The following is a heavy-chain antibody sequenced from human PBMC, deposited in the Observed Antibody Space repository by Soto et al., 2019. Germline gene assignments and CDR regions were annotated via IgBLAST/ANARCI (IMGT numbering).Heavy chain of an antibody. CDR2: IYYSGST. CDR3: ARGRRDGYYYYGMDV. J-gene: IGHJ6*02. Sequence: SETLSLTCTVSGGSVSSGSYYWSWIRQPPGKGLEWIGYIYYSGSTNYNPSLKSRVTISVDTSKNQFSLKLSSVTAADTAVYYCARGRRDGYYYYGMDVWGQGTTVTVSS. CDR1: GGSVSSGSYY. V-gene: IGHV4-61*01.